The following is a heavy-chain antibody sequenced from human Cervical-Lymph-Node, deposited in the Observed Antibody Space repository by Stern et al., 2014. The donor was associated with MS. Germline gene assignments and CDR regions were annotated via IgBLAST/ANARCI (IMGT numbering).Heavy chain of an antibody. CDR1: GGSFINNV. CDR3: ARAASTTSSYNF. Sequence: QVQLVQSGAEVKQPGSSVKVSCQASGGSFINNVISWVRQAPGQGLEWMGGTIPIFGTAFYAQKFRGRVTITGDESKRTAYMELSSLRSDDTAVYFCARAASTTSSYNFWGPGTLVTVYS. D-gene: IGHD3-10*01. V-gene: IGHV1-69*01. J-gene: IGHJ4*02. CDR2: TIPIFGTA.